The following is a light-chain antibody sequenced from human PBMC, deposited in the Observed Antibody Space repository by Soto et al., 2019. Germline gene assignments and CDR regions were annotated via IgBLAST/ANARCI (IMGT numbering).Light chain of an antibody. V-gene: IGKV4-1*01. CDR3: QQYYTTPHT. CDR2: WAS. Sequence: DIVMTQSPDSLAVSLGERATINCKSSQSVLSTSNNRNYLAWYQHKPGQPPKLLVSWASTRESGVPDRFSGSGSGTEFTLTISSLQAEDAAVYYCQQYYTTPHTFGQGTKVEI. CDR1: QSVLSTSNNRNY. J-gene: IGKJ1*01.